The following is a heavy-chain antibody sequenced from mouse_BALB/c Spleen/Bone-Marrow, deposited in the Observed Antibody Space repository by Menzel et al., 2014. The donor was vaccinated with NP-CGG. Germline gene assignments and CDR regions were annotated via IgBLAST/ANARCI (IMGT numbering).Heavy chain of an antibody. J-gene: IGHJ4*01. V-gene: IGHV2-6-7*01. CDR3: ARGEDYDDYYAMDY. D-gene: IGHD2-4*01. CDR1: GFSLTGYG. Sequence: VQGVESGPGLVAPSQSLSITCTVSGFSLTGYGVNWVRQPPGKGLEWLGMIWGDGSTDYNSALKSRLSISKDNSKSXVFLKMNSLQTDDTARYYCARGEDYDDYYAMDYWGQGTSVTVSS. CDR2: IWGDGST.